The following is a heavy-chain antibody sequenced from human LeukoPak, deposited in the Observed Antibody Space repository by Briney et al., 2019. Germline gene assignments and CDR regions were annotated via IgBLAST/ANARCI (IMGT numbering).Heavy chain of an antibody. CDR2: IYYTGSA. CDR3: ARLEYSGTYTIDY. Sequence: SETLSLTCTVSGGSISIYYWSWIRQPPEKGLEWIGHIYYTGSADYNPSLKSRVTISLDTSKNQFSLKLTSVTAADTGLYYCARLEYSGTYTIDYWGQGTLVTVSS. V-gene: IGHV4-59*08. CDR1: GGSISIYY. J-gene: IGHJ4*02. D-gene: IGHD1-26*01.